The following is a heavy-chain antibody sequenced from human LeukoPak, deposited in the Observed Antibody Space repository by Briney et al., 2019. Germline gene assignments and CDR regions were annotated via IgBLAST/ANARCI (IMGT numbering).Heavy chain of an antibody. CDR3: ARGVGYYDSSGYAFDY. J-gene: IGHJ4*02. CDR1: GGTFSSYA. Sequence: ASVKVSCKASGGTFSSYAISWVRQAPGQGLEWMGRIIPILGIANYAQKFQGRVTITADKSTSTAYMELSSLRSEDTAVYYCARGVGYYDSSGYAFDYWGQGTLVTVSS. V-gene: IGHV1-69*04. D-gene: IGHD3-22*01. CDR2: IIPILGIA.